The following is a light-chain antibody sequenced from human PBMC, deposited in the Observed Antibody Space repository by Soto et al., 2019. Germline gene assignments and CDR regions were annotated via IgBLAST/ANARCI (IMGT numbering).Light chain of an antibody. CDR1: SGHSSYA. J-gene: IGLJ2*01. CDR3: QTWGTGHVV. Sequence: QPVLTKSPSASASLGASVKLTCTLSSGHSSYAIAWHQLQPEKGPRYLMKLNSDGSHSKGDGIPDRFSGSSSGAERYLTIYSLQSEDEADYYCQTWGTGHVVFGGGTKLTVL. V-gene: IGLV4-69*01. CDR2: LNSDGSH.